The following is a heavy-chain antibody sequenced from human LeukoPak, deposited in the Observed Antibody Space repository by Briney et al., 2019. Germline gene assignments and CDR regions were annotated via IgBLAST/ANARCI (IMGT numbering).Heavy chain of an antibody. CDR2: ISGSGGST. J-gene: IGHJ4*02. CDR1: GFTFSSYA. V-gene: IGHV3-23*01. CDR3: AKDMVVIESYFDY. D-gene: IGHD2-21*01. Sequence: GGSLRLSCAASGFTFSSYAMSWVRQAPGKGLERVASISGSGGSTYYADSVKGRFTISTDNSKNTLYLQMTSLRAEDTAVYYCAKDMVVIESYFDYWGQGTLVTVSS.